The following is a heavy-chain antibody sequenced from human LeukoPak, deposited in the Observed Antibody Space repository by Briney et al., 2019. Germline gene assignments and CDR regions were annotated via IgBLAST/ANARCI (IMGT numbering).Heavy chain of an antibody. CDR3: AREEVAQFSSSYYYYGMDV. D-gene: IGHD3-10*01. V-gene: IGHV1-18*01. CDR1: GYTFTSYG. Sequence: PSASVKVSCKASGYTFTSYGISWVRQAPGQGLEWMGWISAYNGITNYAQKLQGRVTMTTDTSTSTAYMELRSLRSDDTAVYYCAREEVAQFSSSYYYYGMDVWGQGTTVTVSS. J-gene: IGHJ6*02. CDR2: ISAYNGIT.